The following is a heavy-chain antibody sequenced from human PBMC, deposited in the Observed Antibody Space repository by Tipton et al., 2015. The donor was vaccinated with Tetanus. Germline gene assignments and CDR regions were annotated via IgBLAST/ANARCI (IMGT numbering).Heavy chain of an antibody. J-gene: IGHJ4*02. D-gene: IGHD3-3*01. Sequence: TLSLTCTVSGGSVSSYYWTWFRQPPGKRLEWIGFVSSSGNSNYSPSLTGRVSMSLDTSKQQFSLSLTSATAADTAVYYCARANYDFPKKGPFDSWGQGTLVIVSS. CDR1: GGSVSSYY. V-gene: IGHV4-4*07. CDR3: ARANYDFPKKGPFDS. CDR2: VSSSGNS.